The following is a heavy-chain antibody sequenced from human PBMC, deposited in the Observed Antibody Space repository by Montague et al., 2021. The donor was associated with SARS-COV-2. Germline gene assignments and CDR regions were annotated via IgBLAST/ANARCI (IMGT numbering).Heavy chain of an antibody. Sequence: SLRLSCAASGFIVSANYTTWVRQAPGKGLEWVSVMYSSGTIYYADSVRGRFTISRDNSKNTLYLQMNSLRADDTAVYYCAGKVLVGTGNYGMDVWGQGTTVTVSS. J-gene: IGHJ6*02. CDR1: GFIVSANY. CDR2: MYSSGTI. CDR3: AGKVLVGTGNYGMDV. V-gene: IGHV3-53*01. D-gene: IGHD1-1*01.